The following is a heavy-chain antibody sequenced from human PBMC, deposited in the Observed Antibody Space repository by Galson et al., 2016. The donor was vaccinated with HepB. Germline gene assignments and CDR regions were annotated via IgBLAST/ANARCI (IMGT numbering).Heavy chain of an antibody. CDR1: GGSISSTSYY. CDR2: IYYSATT. J-gene: IGHJ6*02. D-gene: IGHD3-22*01. V-gene: IGHV4-39*01. CDR3: ASHLSPYDNSNFPPPIYYHYSGMDV. Sequence: SETLSLTCTVSGGSISSTSYYWGWIRQPPGKGLEWIGSIYYSATTYYNPSLKSRASISANASKKQFSLNLSSVIAADTAIYYCASHLSPYDNSNFPPPIYYHYSGMDVWGRGTTVTVSS.